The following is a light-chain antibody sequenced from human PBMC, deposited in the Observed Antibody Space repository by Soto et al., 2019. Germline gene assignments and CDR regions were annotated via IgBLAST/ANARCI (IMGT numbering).Light chain of an antibody. Sequence: QSVLAQQASVSGSPGQSITISCTGTSSDVGGYNYVSWYQQHPGKAPKLMIYDVSNRPSGVSNRFSGSKSGNTASLTISGLQAEDEADYYCSSYTSSISRVFGGGTKVNVL. V-gene: IGLV2-14*01. CDR3: SSYTSSISRV. J-gene: IGLJ2*01. CDR1: SSDVGGYNY. CDR2: DVS.